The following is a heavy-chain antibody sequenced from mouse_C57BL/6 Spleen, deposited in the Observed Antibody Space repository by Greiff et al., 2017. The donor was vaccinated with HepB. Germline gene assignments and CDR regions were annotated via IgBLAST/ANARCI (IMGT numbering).Heavy chain of an antibody. D-gene: IGHD2-5*01. CDR1: GYTFTSYW. CDR2: IYPSDSET. J-gene: IGHJ2*01. V-gene: IGHV1-61*01. CDR3: ARSYSNYGDY. Sequence: VQLQQSGAELVRPGSSVKLSCKASGYTFTSYWMDWVKQRPGQGLEWIGNIYPSDSETHYNQKFKDKATLTVDKSSSTAYMQLSSLTSEDSAVYYCARSYSNYGDYWGQGTTLTVSS.